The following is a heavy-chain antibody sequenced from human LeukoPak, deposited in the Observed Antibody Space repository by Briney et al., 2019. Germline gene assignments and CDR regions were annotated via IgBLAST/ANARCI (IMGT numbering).Heavy chain of an antibody. Sequence: SETLSLTCAVSGHSISSGYYWGWIRQPPGKGLEWIGSIYHSGSTYYNPSLKSRVTISVDTSKNQFSLKLSSVTAADTAVYYCASVVVPAAIPWFDPWGQGTLVTVSS. V-gene: IGHV4-38-2*01. D-gene: IGHD2-2*01. CDR1: GHSISSGYY. CDR3: ASVVVPAAIPWFDP. CDR2: IYHSGST. J-gene: IGHJ5*02.